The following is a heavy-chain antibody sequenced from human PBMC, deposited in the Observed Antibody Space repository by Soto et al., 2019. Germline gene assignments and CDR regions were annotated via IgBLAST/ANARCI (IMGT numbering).Heavy chain of an antibody. CDR3: ARGAPLLIGELSH. J-gene: IGHJ4*02. CDR2: IYYNGPT. CDR1: GGSIRSPNYY. D-gene: IGHD3-10*01. V-gene: IGHV4-31*03. Sequence: QVQLQESGPGLVKPSQTLSLTCTGIGGSIRSPNYYWGWIRQQPGQALEWIGNIYYNGPTNYTPSLKSRAVISFDTSKNQFSLKLNSVTAADTAVYYCARGAPLLIGELSHWGQGTLVTVAS.